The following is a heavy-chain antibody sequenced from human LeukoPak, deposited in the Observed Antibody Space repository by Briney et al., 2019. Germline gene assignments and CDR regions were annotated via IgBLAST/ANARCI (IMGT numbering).Heavy chain of an antibody. CDR2: IYSGGST. D-gene: IGHD3-22*01. V-gene: IGHV3-66*02. Sequence: GGSLRLSCAASGFTVSSNYMSWVRQAPGKGLEWVSVIYSGGSTYYADSVKGRFTISRDNSKNTLYLQMNSLRAEDTAVYYCASPTSDYYGSSGYFGYWGQGTLVTVSS. J-gene: IGHJ4*02. CDR3: ASPTSDYYGSSGYFGY. CDR1: GFTVSSNY.